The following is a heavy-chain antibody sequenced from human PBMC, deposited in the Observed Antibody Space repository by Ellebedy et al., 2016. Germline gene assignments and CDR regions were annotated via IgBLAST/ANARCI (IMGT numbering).Heavy chain of an antibody. J-gene: IGHJ2*01. V-gene: IGHV3-23*01. D-gene: IGHD2-21*01. CDR3: AKHETDGDYYFDL. CDR1: GFTFKTYA. Sequence: GGSLRLXXAASGFTFKTYAMSWVRQAPGEGLEWVSTLSGSGPKTYYADSVQGRSTISRDNSKSTLYLQMNSLRAEDTAVYYCAKHETDGDYYFDLWGRGTLVTVSS. CDR2: LSGSGPKT.